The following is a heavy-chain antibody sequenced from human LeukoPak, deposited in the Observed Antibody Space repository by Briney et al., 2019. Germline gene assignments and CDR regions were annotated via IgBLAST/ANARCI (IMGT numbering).Heavy chain of an antibody. D-gene: IGHD6-19*01. CDR1: GFTFSSYG. J-gene: IGHJ4*02. Sequence: GRSLRLSCAASGFTFSSYGMHWVRQAPGKGLEWVAVISYDGSNKYYADSVKGRFTISRDNSKNTLYLQMNSLRAEDTAVYYCAKNSSGWYRFDYWGQGTLVTVSS. V-gene: IGHV3-30*18. CDR3: AKNSSGWYRFDY. CDR2: ISYDGSNK.